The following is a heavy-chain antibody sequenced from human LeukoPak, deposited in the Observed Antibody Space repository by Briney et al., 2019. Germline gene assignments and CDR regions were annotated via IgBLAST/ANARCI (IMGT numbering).Heavy chain of an antibody. CDR1: GGSISSHY. V-gene: IGHV4-59*11. CDR3: AGGVSYYDFWSGYYPTNNWFDP. J-gene: IGHJ5*02. CDR2: IYYSGST. D-gene: IGHD3-3*01. Sequence: AETLSLTCTVSGGSISSHYWSWIRQPPGKGLEWIGDIYYSGSTNYNPSLKSRVTISVDTSKNQFSLKLSAVTAADTAVYYCAGGVSYYDFWSGYYPTNNWFDPWGQGTLVTVSS.